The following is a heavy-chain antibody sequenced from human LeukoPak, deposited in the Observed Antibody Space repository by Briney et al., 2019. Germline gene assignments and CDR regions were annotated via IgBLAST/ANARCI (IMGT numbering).Heavy chain of an antibody. CDR3: ARALRYGDFFY. Sequence: GGSLRLSCSASGFTFSDYSMNWVRQAPGKGLEWVSVIYSGGTTYYADSVKGRFTISRDNSKNTLYLQMNSLSTEDTSVYYCARALRYGDFFYWGQGTLVTVSS. J-gene: IGHJ4*02. CDR2: IYSGGTT. V-gene: IGHV3-53*05. D-gene: IGHD4-17*01. CDR1: GFTFSDYS.